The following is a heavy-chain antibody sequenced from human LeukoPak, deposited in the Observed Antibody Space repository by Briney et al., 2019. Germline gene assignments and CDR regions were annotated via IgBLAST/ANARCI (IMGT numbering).Heavy chain of an antibody. J-gene: IGHJ5*02. Sequence: SETLSLTCAVSGYSITSGFSWGWLRQPPGTGLEWIGTISHSGPTDYKSTLESRLTISMDTSKNLFSLRLTSVTAADTAVYYCAREGAVPGIDPWGQGTLVTVSS. D-gene: IGHD3-16*01. CDR1: GYSITSGFS. CDR2: ISHSGPT. CDR3: AREGAVPGIDP. V-gene: IGHV4-38-2*02.